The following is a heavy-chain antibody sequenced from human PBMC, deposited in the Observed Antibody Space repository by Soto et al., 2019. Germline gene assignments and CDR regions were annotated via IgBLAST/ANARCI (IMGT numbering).Heavy chain of an antibody. J-gene: IGHJ5*02. D-gene: IGHD1-26*01. V-gene: IGHV4-59*01. Sequence: SQTLSLTCTVSDGSIRSYYWTWIRQPPGKGLEWIGYIYYSGSTSYNPSLKSRVTISVDTSKNQFSLKLRSDDTAVYYCARASGSSYWFDPWGQGTLVTVSS. CDR1: DGSIRSYY. CDR3: ARASGSSYWFDP. CDR2: IYYSGST.